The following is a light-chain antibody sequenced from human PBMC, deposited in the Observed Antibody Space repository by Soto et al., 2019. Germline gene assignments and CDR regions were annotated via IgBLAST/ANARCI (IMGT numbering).Light chain of an antibody. Sequence: EIVLTQSPGTLSLSPGERATLSCRASQSVSSSYLAWYQQKPGQAPRPLIYGASSRATGIPDRFSGSGSGTDFTLTISSLEPEDFAVYYCQQYVSSPRTFGQGTKVEI. V-gene: IGKV3-20*01. CDR3: QQYVSSPRT. CDR2: GAS. CDR1: QSVSSSY. J-gene: IGKJ1*01.